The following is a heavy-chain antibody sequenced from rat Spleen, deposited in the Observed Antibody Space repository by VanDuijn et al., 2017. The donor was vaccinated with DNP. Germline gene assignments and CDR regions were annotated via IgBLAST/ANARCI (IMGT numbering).Heavy chain of an antibody. Sequence: VQLQESGPGLVKPSQSLSLTCSVTGYSITSCCRWTWIRKFPGHKLEWMGYINSAGSTNYNPSLKSRISITRDTSKNQFFLQVNSVTTEDTATYYCARGSTSIYWYFDFWGPGTMVTVSS. CDR3: ARGSTSIYWYFDF. J-gene: IGHJ1*01. CDR1: GYSITSCCR. CDR2: INSAGST. D-gene: IGHD3-1*01. V-gene: IGHV3-3*01.